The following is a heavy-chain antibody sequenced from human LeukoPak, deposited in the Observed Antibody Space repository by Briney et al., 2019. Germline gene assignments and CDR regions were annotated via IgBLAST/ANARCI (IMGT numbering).Heavy chain of an antibody. CDR3: AIHCSGGRCSHWFDP. V-gene: IGHV5-10-1*01. Sequence: GESLKISCKGSGYRFTSYWISWVRQMPGKGLEWMGRIDPSDSYTNYSPSFQGHVTISADKSINTAYLQWSSLKASDTAMYYCAIHCSGGRCSHWFDPWGQGPLVTVSS. CDR1: GYRFTSYW. CDR2: IDPSDSYT. J-gene: IGHJ5*02. D-gene: IGHD2-15*01.